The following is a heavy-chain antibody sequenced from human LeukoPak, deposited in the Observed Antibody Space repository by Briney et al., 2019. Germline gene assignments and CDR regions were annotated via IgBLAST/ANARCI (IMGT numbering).Heavy chain of an antibody. D-gene: IGHD1-7*01. CDR1: GFTFSDYY. J-gene: IGHJ5*02. CDR2: ISSSGSTI. CDR3: ARVTITGTFDP. V-gene: IGHV3-11*01. Sequence: GGSRRLSCAASGFTFSDYYMSGIRQAPGKGLEWVSYISSSGSTIYYADSVKGRFTISRDNAKNSLYLQMNSLRAEDTAVYYCARVTITGTFDPWGQGTLVTVSS.